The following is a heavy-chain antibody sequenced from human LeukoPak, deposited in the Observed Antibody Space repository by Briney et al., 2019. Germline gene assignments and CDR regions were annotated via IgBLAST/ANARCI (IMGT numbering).Heavy chain of an antibody. V-gene: IGHV3-30*02. CDR2: IRYDGSNK. Sequence: PGGSLRLSCAASGFIFSSYGMHWVRQAPGKGLEWVAFIRYDGSNKYYADSVKGRFTISRDNSKNTLYLQMNSLRAEDTAVYYCAKVWYCSSTSCPGGAFDIWGQGTMVTVSS. CDR3: AKVWYCSSTSCPGGAFDI. D-gene: IGHD2-2*01. J-gene: IGHJ3*02. CDR1: GFIFSSYG.